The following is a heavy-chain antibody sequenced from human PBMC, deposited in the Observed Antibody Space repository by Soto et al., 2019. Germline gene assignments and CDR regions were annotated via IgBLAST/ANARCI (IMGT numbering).Heavy chain of an antibody. D-gene: IGHD6-19*01. Sequence: GGSLRLSCAASGFTFSNYAMTWVRQAPGKGLEWVSGLNGSGGSTSSADSVKGRFAISRDNSKNTLYLQMNSLRDGDTAVYYCASAAVTGTAGLDFWGQGTQVTVSS. CDR1: GFTFSNYA. J-gene: IGHJ4*02. CDR3: ASAAVTGTAGLDF. CDR2: LNGSGGST. V-gene: IGHV3-23*01.